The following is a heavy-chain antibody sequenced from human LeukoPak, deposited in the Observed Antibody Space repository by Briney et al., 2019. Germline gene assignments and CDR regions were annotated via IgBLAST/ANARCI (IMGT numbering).Heavy chain of an antibody. D-gene: IGHD3-9*01. CDR2: ISSSSSTI. CDR1: GFTFSSYS. J-gene: IGHJ3*02. CDR3: AEGPYYDILTGYSSDAFHI. V-gene: IGHV3-48*01. Sequence: GGSLRLSCAASGFTFSSYSMNWVRQAPGKGLEWVSYISSSSSTIYYADSVKGRFTISRDNAKNSLYLQINSLRAEDTAVYYCAEGPYYDILTGYSSDAFHIWGQGTVVTVSS.